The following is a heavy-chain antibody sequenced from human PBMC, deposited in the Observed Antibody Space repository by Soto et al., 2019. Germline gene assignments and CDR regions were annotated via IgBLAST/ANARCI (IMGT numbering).Heavy chain of an antibody. V-gene: IGHV3-30*18. Sequence: GSLRLSCAASGFTFSSYGMHRVRQAPGKGLEWVAVISYDGSNKYYADSVKGRITISRENSKNTLYLQMNSLRAEDTAVYYCAKDPGVVIILGCYYWGQGTLVTVSS. CDR1: GFTFSSYG. D-gene: IGHD3-3*01. CDR2: ISYDGSNK. J-gene: IGHJ4*02. CDR3: AKDPGVVIILGCYY.